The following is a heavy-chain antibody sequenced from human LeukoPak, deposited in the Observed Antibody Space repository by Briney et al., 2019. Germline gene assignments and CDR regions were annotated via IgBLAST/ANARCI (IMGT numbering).Heavy chain of an antibody. CDR3: ARDPYSGNYGNDYHYYMDV. V-gene: IGHV3-21*01. CDR2: ITSSGTYI. Sequence: GGSLRLSCAASGFTFSSYSMNWVRQAPGKAMEWVSSITSSGTYIFYADSVKGRFTISRDNAKNSLYLQMDSLGPEDTAVYYCARDPYSGNYGNDYHYYMDVWGKGTTVTISS. J-gene: IGHJ6*03. CDR1: GFTFSSYS. D-gene: IGHD1-26*01.